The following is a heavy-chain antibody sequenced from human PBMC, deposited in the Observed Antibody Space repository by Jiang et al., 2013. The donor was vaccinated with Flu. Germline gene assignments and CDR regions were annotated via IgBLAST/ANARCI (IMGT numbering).Heavy chain of an antibody. CDR1: GYSFTSYW. D-gene: IGHD3-10*01. J-gene: IGHJ5*02. Sequence: GYSFTSYWIGWVRQMPGKGLEWMGIIYPGDSDTRYSPSFQGQVTISADKSISTAYLQWSSLKASDTAMYYCARCPGFGEFLHWFDPWGQGTLVTVSS. CDR3: ARCPGFGEFLHWFDP. CDR2: IYPGDSDT. V-gene: IGHV5-51*01.